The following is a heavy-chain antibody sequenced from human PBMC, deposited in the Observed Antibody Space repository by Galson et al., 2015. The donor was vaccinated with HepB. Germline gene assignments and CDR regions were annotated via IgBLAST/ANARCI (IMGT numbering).Heavy chain of an antibody. CDR2: IIPIFRTV. CDR1: GGTFSTYA. Sequence: SVKVSCKASGGTFSTYAISWVRQAPGQGLRWMGGIIPIFRTVKYAQNFQDRVSITADESTKTAYMDLTSLRSEDTAVYFCARGHSSSSGVYFYGMDVWGQGTTVTVSS. J-gene: IGHJ6*02. V-gene: IGHV1-69*13. D-gene: IGHD6-6*01. CDR3: ARGHSSSSGVYFYGMDV.